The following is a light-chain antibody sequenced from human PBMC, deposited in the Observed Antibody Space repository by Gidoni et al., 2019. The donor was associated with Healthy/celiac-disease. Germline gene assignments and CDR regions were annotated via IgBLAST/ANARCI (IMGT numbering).Light chain of an antibody. V-gene: IGKV1-39*01. CDR3: QQRYSTPIT. CDR2: AAS. CDR1: QSISSH. J-gene: IGKJ5*01. Sequence: LPITQSPSSLSASVGDRVTITCRASQSISSHLNWYQQKPGKAPKHLIYAASSLQSGVPSRFSGSRSGTDYTITISSLQPEDFATYYCQQRYSTPITFGQGTRLEIK.